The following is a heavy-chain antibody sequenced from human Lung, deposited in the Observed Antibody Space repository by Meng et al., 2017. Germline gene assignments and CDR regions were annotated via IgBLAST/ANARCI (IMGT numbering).Heavy chain of an antibody. D-gene: IGHD4-23*01. Sequence: SETLSLTCTVSGGSISSYYWSWIRQPAGKGLEWLGRIYTSGSTNYNPSLKSRVTMSVDTSKNRFSLKLSSVTAADTAVYYCARETIGNLRTYYFDYWGQGTLVTVSS. CDR1: GGSISSYY. J-gene: IGHJ4*02. CDR2: IYTSGST. CDR3: ARETIGNLRTYYFDY. V-gene: IGHV4-4*07.